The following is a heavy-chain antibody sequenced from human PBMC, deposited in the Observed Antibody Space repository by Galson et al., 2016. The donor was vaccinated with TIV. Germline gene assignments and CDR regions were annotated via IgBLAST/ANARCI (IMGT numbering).Heavy chain of an antibody. Sequence: SLRLSCAASAFTVKSNYMSWVRQATGKGLEWVSIISSGGSTNYADSVKGRFTIGRDDSKNTLYLQMNSLRVEDTAVCYCARDRRYCGNECFLYYYYGMDVGGQGTTVTVSS. V-gene: IGHV3-66*02. D-gene: IGHD2-21*01. CDR2: ISSGGST. CDR3: ARDRRYCGNECFLYYYYGMDV. J-gene: IGHJ6*02. CDR1: AFTVKSNY.